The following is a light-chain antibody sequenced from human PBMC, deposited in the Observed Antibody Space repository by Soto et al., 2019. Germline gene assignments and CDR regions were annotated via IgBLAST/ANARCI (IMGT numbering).Light chain of an antibody. Sequence: DIVMTQSPLSLPVTPGEPASISCRSSQSLLHSNGYNYLDWYLQKPGQSPHLLIYLGSNRASGVPDRFSGSGSGTDFTLKISRVEAGDVGVYYCMQALQTPYTFGQGTKLEIK. CDR2: LGS. CDR1: QSLLHSNGYNY. V-gene: IGKV2-28*01. CDR3: MQALQTPYT. J-gene: IGKJ2*01.